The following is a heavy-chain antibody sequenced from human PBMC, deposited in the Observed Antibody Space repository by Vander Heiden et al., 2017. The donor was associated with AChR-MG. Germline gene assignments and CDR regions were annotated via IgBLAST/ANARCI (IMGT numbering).Heavy chain of an antibody. CDR3: ARIWYSSGWGIDY. CDR1: GFSLSNARMG. CDR2: IFSNDEK. J-gene: IGHJ4*02. Sequence: QVTLKESGPVLVKPTETLTLTCTVSGFSLSNARMGVSWIRQPPGKALEWLAHIFSNDEKSYSTSLKSRLTISKDTSKSQVVLTMTKMDPVDTATYYCARIWYSSGWGIDYWGQGTLVTVSS. V-gene: IGHV2-26*01. D-gene: IGHD6-19*01.